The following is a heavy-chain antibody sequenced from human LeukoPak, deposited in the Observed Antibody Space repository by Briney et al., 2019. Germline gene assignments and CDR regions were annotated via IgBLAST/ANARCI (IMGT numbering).Heavy chain of an antibody. D-gene: IGHD5-18*01. CDR1: SGSFSGYN. Sequence: SETLSLTCAVYSGSFSGYNWNWIRQSPGKGLEWIGEINHSGSTNYNPSLKSRVTISVDTSKNQFSLKLSSVTAADTAVYYCASRDTATGLDWGQGTLVTVSS. CDR2: INHSGST. CDR3: ASRDTATGLD. V-gene: IGHV4-34*01. J-gene: IGHJ4*02.